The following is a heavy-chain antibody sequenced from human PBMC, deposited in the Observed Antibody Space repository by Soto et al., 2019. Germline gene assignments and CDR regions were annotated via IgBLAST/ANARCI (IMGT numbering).Heavy chain of an antibody. CDR3: ARVTYYYGMDV. CDR2: ISYDGSNK. CDR1: GFTFSSYA. J-gene: IGHJ6*02. V-gene: IGHV3-30-3*01. Sequence: GGSLRLSCAASGFTFSSYAMHWVRQAPGKGLEWVAVISYDGSNKYYADSVKGRFTISRDNSKNTLYLQMNSLRAEDTAVYYCARVTYYYGMDVWGQGTTATVSS.